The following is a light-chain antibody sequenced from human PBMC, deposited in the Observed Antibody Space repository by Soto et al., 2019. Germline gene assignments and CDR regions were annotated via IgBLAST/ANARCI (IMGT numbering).Light chain of an antibody. CDR2: EVS. CDR1: SRGVGSNNR. V-gene: IGLV2-18*02. Sequence: QSVLTQPPSVSGSPGQSVTLSCTGTSRGVGSNNRVSWYQQPPGTVPKVMIYEVSIRPSGVPDRFSGSKSGNTASLTSSGLQAEDEADYYCCSFTSANTYGFGTGTKLTVL. J-gene: IGLJ1*01. CDR3: CSFTSANTYG.